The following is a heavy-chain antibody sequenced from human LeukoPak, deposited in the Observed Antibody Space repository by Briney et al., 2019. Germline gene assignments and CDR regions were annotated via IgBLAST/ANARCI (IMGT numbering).Heavy chain of an antibody. CDR3: ARDMTRPYFFDY. Sequence: SETLSLTCTVSGGSISSYYWSWIRQPPGKGLEWIGYIHDSGITNYNPSLKSRVTMSVDTSKNQFSLKLMSVTPADTAVYYCARDMTRPYFFDYWGQGTLVTVSS. J-gene: IGHJ4*02. CDR1: GGSISSYY. V-gene: IGHV4-59*01. D-gene: IGHD2-2*01. CDR2: IHDSGIT.